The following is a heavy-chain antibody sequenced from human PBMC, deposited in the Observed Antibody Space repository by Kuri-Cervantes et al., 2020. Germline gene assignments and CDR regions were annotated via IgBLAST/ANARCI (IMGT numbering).Heavy chain of an antibody. CDR1: GFTFSSYA. V-gene: IGHV3-30*01. D-gene: IGHD6-19*01. CDR3: ARGADRWLEGGAFDI. CDR2: ISYDGSNR. Sequence: GESLKISCAASGFTFSSYAMHWVRQAPGKGLEWVAVISYDGSNRYYADSVKGRFTISRDNSKNTLYLQMNSLRAEDTAVYYCARGADRWLEGGAFDIWGQGTMVTVSS. J-gene: IGHJ3*02.